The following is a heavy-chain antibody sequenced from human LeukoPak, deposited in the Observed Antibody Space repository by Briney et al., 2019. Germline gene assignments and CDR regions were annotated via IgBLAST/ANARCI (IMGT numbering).Heavy chain of an antibody. CDR1: GFSFSSYE. Sequence: GGSLRLSCAASGFSFSSYEMNWVRQAPGKGLEWVSYISSSGRTTYYADSVKGRFTISRDNAKNALYLQMNSLRAEDTAVYYCARKNALDYWGQGTLVTVSS. CDR2: ISSSGRTT. CDR3: ARKNALDY. V-gene: IGHV3-48*03. J-gene: IGHJ4*02.